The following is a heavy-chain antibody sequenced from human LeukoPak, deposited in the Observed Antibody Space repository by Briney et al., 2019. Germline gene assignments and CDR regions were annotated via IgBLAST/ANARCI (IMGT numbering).Heavy chain of an antibody. CDR2: ISYDGSNK. J-gene: IGHJ4*02. CDR1: GFTFSSYG. V-gene: IGHV3-30*03. CDR3: ASFPYYYDSSDTIIDY. D-gene: IGHD3-22*01. Sequence: GGSLRLSCAASGFTFSSYGMHWVRQAPGKGLEWVAVISYDGSNKYYADSVKGRFTISRDNSKNTLYLQMNSLRAEDTAVYYCASFPYYYDSSDTIIDYWGQGTLVTFSS.